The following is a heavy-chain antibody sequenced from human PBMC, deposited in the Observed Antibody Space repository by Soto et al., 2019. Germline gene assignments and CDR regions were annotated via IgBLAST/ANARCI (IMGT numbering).Heavy chain of an antibody. V-gene: IGHV4-30-4*01. Sequence: PSATLPITESHSRSPISSGHYYRSSSRPPPGKCLEWSGYIYYSGSTYYNPSLKSRVTISVDTSKNQFSLKLSSVTAADTAVYYCARSVWYYDFWRRYRPYYGMDVWGQGTTVT. D-gene: IGHD3-3*01. CDR3: ARSVWYYDFWRRYRPYYGMDV. J-gene: IGHJ6*02. CDR1: RSPISSGHYY. CDR2: IYYSGST.